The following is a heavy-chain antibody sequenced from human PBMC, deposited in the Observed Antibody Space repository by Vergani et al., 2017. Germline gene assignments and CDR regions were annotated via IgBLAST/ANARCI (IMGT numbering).Heavy chain of an antibody. CDR1: GGTFSSYT. J-gene: IGHJ6*02. Sequence: QVQLVQSGAEVKKPGSSVKVSCKASGGTFSSYTISWVRQAPGQGLEWMGRIIPILGLSTYAQKFQGRVTITADKSTSTAYMELSSLRSEDTAVYYCARGTGGYCSGGSCRQDYYYYGMDVWGQGTTVTVSS. D-gene: IGHD2-15*01. CDR2: IIPILGLS. CDR3: ARGTGGYCSGGSCRQDYYYYGMDV. V-gene: IGHV1-69*02.